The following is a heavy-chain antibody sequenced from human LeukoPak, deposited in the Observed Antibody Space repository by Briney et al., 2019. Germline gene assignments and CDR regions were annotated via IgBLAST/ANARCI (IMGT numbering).Heavy chain of an antibody. CDR3: ARDGGYYDSSGYGLGY. J-gene: IGHJ4*02. V-gene: IGHV3-53*01. CDR2: IYSGGST. CDR1: GFIVSSNY. D-gene: IGHD3-22*01. Sequence: PGGSLRLSCVASGFIVSSNYMSWVRQAPGKGLEWVSVIYSGGSTYYADSVKGRFTISRDNSKNTLYLQMNSLRAEDTAVYYCARDGGYYDSSGYGLGYWGQGTLVTVSS.